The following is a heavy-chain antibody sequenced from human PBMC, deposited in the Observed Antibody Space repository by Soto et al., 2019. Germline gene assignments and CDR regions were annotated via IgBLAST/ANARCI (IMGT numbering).Heavy chain of an antibody. CDR3: ARGRGKCSSASCVTQLYYWYYGMDV. D-gene: IGHD2-2*01. CDR1: GGSFSGYY. CDR2: ISHSGSTT. J-gene: IGHJ6*02. V-gene: IGHV4-34*01. Sequence: PSETLSLTCAVYGGSFSGYYWSWIRQPPGKGLEWIGEISHSGSTTNYNPSLKSRVTISVDTSKNQFSLKLSSVTAADTAVYYCARGRGKCSSASCVTQLYYWYYGMDVWGQGTTVTVYS.